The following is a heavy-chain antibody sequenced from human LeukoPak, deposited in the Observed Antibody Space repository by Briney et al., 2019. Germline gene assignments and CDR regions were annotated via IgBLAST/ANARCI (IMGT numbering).Heavy chain of an antibody. CDR1: GDSVSSGTYY. CDR2: IHTSGNT. D-gene: IGHD1-1*01. Sequence: PSETLSLTCIVSGDSVSSGTYYWTWLRQPAGKGLEWIGRIHTSGNTNYSPSLKSRVTISRDTSKNQFSLRLTSVTAADTAVYYCMRDWNGDYFDYWGQRTLVTVSS. CDR3: MRDWNGDYFDY. V-gene: IGHV4-61*02. J-gene: IGHJ4*02.